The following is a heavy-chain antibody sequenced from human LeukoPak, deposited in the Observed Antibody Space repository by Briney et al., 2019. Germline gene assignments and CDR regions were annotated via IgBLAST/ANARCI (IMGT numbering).Heavy chain of an antibody. D-gene: IGHD4-23*01. V-gene: IGHV5-51*01. CDR1: GYSFTSYW. Sequence: GESLKISCKGSGYSFTSYWIGWVRQMPGKGLEWMGIIYPGDSDTRYGPSFQGQVTISADKSISTAYLQWSSLKASDTAMYYCANATVDPPALFDPWGQGTLVTVSS. CDR3: ANATVDPPALFDP. CDR2: IYPGDSDT. J-gene: IGHJ5*02.